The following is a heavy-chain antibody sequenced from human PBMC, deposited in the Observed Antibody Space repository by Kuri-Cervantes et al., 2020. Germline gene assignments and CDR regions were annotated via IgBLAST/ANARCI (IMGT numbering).Heavy chain of an antibody. J-gene: IGHJ4*02. D-gene: IGHD1-14*01. CDR2: IWYDGSNK. V-gene: IGHV3-30*04. Sequence: GESLKISCAASGFTFSSYAMHWVRQAPGKGLEWVAVIWYDGSNKYYADSVKGRFTISRDNSKNTLYLQMNSLRAEDTAVYYCARTGRVPFDYWGQGTLVTVSS. CDR1: GFTFSSYA. CDR3: ARTGRVPFDY.